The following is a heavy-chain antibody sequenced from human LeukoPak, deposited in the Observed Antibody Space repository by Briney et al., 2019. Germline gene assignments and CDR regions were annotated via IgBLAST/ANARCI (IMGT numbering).Heavy chain of an antibody. CDR3: ARDEGNYNDY. CDR2: IKEDGSDK. J-gene: IGHJ4*02. D-gene: IGHD6-13*01. V-gene: IGHV3-7*01. CDR1: EFTFSRYW. Sequence: GGSLRLSCAASEFTFSRYWMSWVRQAPGKGLEWVANIKEDGSDKYYVDPVKGRFTISRDNAKKSLYLQMNSLRAEDTAVYFCARDEGNYNDYWGQGTLVTVSS.